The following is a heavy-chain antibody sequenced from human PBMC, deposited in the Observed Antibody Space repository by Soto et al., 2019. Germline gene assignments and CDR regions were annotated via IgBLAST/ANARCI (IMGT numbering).Heavy chain of an antibody. V-gene: IGHV4-4*02. J-gene: IGHJ6*03. CDR2: IYHSGST. CDR1: SGSISSSNW. D-gene: IGHD3-10*01. Sequence: QVQPQESGPGLVKPSGTLSLTCAVSSGSISSSNWWSWVRQPPGKGLEWIGEIYHSGSTNYNPSLKSRVTISVDKSKNQFSLKLSSVTAADTAVYYCARTHGRFGTWMAHMDVWGKGTTVTVSS. CDR3: ARTHGRFGTWMAHMDV.